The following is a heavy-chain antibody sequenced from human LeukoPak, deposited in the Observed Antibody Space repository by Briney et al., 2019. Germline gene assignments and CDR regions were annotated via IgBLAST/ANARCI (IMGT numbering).Heavy chain of an antibody. CDR2: ISGSGGST. CDR3: AKAMDPDIVVVPAAIGY. CDR1: GFTFSSYA. D-gene: IGHD2-2*01. J-gene: IGHJ4*02. V-gene: IGHV3-23*01. Sequence: PGGSLRLSCAASGFTFSSYAMSWVRQAPGKGLEWVSAISGSGGSTYYADSVKGRFTISRDNSKNTLYLQMNSLRAEDTAVYYCAKAMDPDIVVVPAAIGYWGQGTLVTVSS.